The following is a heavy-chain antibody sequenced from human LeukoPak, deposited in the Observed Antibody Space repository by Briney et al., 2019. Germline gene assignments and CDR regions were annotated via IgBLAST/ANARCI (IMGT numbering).Heavy chain of an antibody. D-gene: IGHD5-24*01. CDR1: GGSISSYY. Sequence: SETLSPTCTLSGGSISSYYWSWIRQPAGKGLEWIGRIYTSGSTNYNPSLKSRVTMSVDTPKNQFSLKLSSVTAADTAVYYCARDPRNYLFDYWGQGTLVTVSS. V-gene: IGHV4-4*07. CDR3: ARDPRNYLFDY. CDR2: IYTSGST. J-gene: IGHJ4*02.